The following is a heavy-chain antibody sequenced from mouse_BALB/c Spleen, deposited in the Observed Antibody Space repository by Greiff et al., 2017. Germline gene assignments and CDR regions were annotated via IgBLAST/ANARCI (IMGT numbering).Heavy chain of an antibody. CDR3: ASDRGLRRPHYAMDY. CDR1: GFTFSDYY. CDR2: ISDGGSYT. J-gene: IGHJ4*01. D-gene: IGHD2-4*01. Sequence: DVKLQESGGGLVKPGGSLKLSCAASGFTFSDYYMYWVRQTPEKRLEWVATISDGGSYTYYQDSVKGRFTLSRDNAKTNLYLQMSSLKSEDTAMYYCASDRGLRRPHYAMDYWGQGTSVTVSS. V-gene: IGHV5-4*02.